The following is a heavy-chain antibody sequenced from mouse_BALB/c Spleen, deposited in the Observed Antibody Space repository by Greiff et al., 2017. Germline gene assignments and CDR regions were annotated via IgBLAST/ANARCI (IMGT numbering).Heavy chain of an antibody. D-gene: IGHD2-3*01. CDR1: GYTFTSYV. Sequence: EVKLVESGPELVKPGASVKMSCKASGYTFTSYVMHWVKQKPGQGLEWIGYINPYNDGTKYNEKFKGKATLTSDKSSSTAYMQLSSLTSEDSAVYYCARSRDGYYFDYWGQGTTLTVSS. CDR2: INPYNDGT. J-gene: IGHJ2*01. V-gene: IGHV1-14*01. CDR3: ARSRDGYYFDY.